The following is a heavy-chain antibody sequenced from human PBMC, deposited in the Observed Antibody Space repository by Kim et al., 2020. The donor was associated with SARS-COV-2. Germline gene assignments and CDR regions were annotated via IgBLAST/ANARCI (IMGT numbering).Heavy chain of an antibody. CDR2: INLSGNT. CDR1: GGSIGSYY. CDR3: ARLAIYGCTRWEFDS. Sequence: SETLSLTCTVSGGSIGSYYWSWIRQPPEKGLEWIAYINLSGNTNYNPSLRSRVTISVDSSKNQFFLNLRSVTAADTAVYSCARLAIYGCTRWEFDSWGQGTLVTVSS. V-gene: IGHV4-59*08. J-gene: IGHJ4*02. D-gene: IGHD3-16*01.